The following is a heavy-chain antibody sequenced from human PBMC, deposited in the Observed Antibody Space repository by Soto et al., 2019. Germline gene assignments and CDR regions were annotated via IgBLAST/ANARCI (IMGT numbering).Heavy chain of an antibody. V-gene: IGHV1-46*01. Sequence: ASVKVSCKASGYTFTSCYMHWVRQAPGQGLEWMGIINSSGGSTSYAQKFQGRVTMTSDTSTRTVYMELSSLRSEDTAVDYCASTDYYDSVVGDWGQGTLVTVSS. CDR3: ASTDYYDSVVGD. J-gene: IGHJ4*02. D-gene: IGHD3-22*01. CDR1: GYTFTSCY. CDR2: INSSGGST.